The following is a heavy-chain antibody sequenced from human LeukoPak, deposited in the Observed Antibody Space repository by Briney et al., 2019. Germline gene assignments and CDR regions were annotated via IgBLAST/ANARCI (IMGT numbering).Heavy chain of an antibody. J-gene: IGHJ4*02. CDR3: ARRGSYSAGDY. D-gene: IGHD1-26*01. V-gene: IGHV1-69*05. Sequence: ASVKVSCKASGGTFSSYGVSCVRQAPGQGLQWMGGIIPIFHTANYTQKFQGRVTIITDESTSTAYMELSSLRSEDTAVYYCARRGSYSAGDYWGQGTLVTVSS. CDR2: IIPIFHTA. CDR1: GGTFSSYG.